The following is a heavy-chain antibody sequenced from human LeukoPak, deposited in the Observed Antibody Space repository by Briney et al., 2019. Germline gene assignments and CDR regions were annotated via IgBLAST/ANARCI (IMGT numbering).Heavy chain of an antibody. D-gene: IGHD6-13*01. Sequence: PSQTLSLTCTVSGGSISSGSYYWSWIRQPAGTGLEWIGRIYTSGSTNYNPSLKSRVTISVGTSKNQFSLKLSSVTAADTAVYYCARLGIAAASTYYYYMDVWGKGTTVTVSS. CDR3: ARLGIAAASTYYYYMDV. CDR1: GGSISSGSYY. J-gene: IGHJ6*03. V-gene: IGHV4-61*02. CDR2: IYTSGST.